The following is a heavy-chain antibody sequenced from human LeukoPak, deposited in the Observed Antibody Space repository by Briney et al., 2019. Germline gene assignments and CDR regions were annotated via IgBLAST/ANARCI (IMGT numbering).Heavy chain of an antibody. Sequence: PGGSLRLSCAASGFTFSSYWMSWVRQAPGKGLEWVANIKQDGSEKYYVDSVKGRFTISRDNAKNSLYLQMNSLRAEDTAVYYCARVRGTWYYYYMDVWGKGTTVTVSS. J-gene: IGHJ6*03. D-gene: IGHD1-7*01. CDR1: GFTFSSYW. V-gene: IGHV3-7*01. CDR2: IKQDGSEK. CDR3: ARVRGTWYYYYMDV.